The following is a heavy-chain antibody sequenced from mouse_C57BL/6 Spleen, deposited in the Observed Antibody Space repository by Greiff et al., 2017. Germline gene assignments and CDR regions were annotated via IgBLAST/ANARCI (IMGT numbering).Heavy chain of an antibody. CDR2: ISDGGSYT. J-gene: IGHJ1*03. D-gene: IGHD1-1*01. Sequence: EVQRVESGGGLVKPGGSLKLSCAASGFTFSSSAMSWVRQTPDERLAWVATISDGGSYTYYPDNVKGRFTISRDNAKNNLYLQMSQLKSDDKAMYYCARASFTTVVATRYFDVWGTGTTVTVSS. CDR1: GFTFSSSA. V-gene: IGHV5-4*01. CDR3: ARASFTTVVATRYFDV.